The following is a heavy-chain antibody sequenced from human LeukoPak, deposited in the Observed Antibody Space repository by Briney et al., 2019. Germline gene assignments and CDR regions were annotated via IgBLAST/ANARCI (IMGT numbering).Heavy chain of an antibody. CDR2: ISYDGSNK. D-gene: IGHD2-21*02. CDR3: ASELAYCGDDCYSAFDV. J-gene: IGHJ3*01. Sequence: GGSLRLSCAASGFTFSSYGMHWVRQAPGKGLEWVAAISYDGSNKDYADSVKGRFAISRDNSKNTVYLQTNSLRAEDTAVYYCASELAYCGDDCYSAFDVWGQGTMVTVSS. CDR1: GFTFSSYG. V-gene: IGHV3-30*03.